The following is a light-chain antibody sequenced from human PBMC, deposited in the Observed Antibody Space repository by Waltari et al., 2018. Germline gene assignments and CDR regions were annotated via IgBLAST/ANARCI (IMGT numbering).Light chain of an antibody. J-gene: IGKJ2*01. CDR2: GVS. Sequence: EVVITQSPAILSVSSGETASLSCRASRTIGSDLAWYQQKPGQSPRLLIYGVSSRATGFPARFSASGSGTEFTLTITGLQSEDVAVYHCQQYGDWPPTFGQGTQLEIK. CDR3: QQYGDWPPT. CDR1: RTIGSD. V-gene: IGKV3-15*01.